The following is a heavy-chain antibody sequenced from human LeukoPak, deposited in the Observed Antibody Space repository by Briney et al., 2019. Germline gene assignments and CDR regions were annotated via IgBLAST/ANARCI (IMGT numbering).Heavy chain of an antibody. V-gene: IGHV1-46*01. CDR3: ARVVTDSSGWYHFDY. D-gene: IGHD6-19*01. CDR1: EYTFTSYY. J-gene: IGHJ4*02. CDR2: VIPSGGST. Sequence: APVKVSCKASEYTFTSYYIHWVRQAPGQGLEWMGIVIPSGGSTTYAQTFQGRVTMTRDTSTRTVYMELSSLRSEDTAVYYCARVVTDSSGWYHFDYWGQGTLVTVSS.